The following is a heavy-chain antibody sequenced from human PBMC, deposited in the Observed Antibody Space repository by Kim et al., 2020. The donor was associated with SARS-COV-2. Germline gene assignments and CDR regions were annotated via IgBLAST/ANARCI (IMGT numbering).Heavy chain of an antibody. CDR3: ARAPGIAVAGYGMDV. D-gene: IGHD6-19*01. J-gene: IGHJ6*02. Sequence: DSVKGRFTISRHNSKNTLYLQMNSLRAEDTAVYYCARAPGIAVAGYGMDVWGQGTTVNVSS. V-gene: IGHV3-53*04.